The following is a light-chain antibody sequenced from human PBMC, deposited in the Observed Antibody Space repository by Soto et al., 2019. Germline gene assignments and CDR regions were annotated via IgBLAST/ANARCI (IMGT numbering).Light chain of an antibody. CDR1: QSITDY. CDR3: QHFNGHSIS. Sequence: DIQMTQSPSTLSASVGDRVTITCRTSQSITDYLAWYQQKPGKAPKLLIYDASSLKSGVPSRISGSGSGTEFTLTISSLQPDDFATYYCQHFNGHSISFGGGTKVDIK. V-gene: IGKV1-5*01. CDR2: DAS. J-gene: IGKJ4*02.